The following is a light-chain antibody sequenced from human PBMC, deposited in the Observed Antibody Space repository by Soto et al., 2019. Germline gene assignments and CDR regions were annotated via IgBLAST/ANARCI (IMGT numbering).Light chain of an antibody. CDR2: DAS. V-gene: IGKV1-5*01. CDR1: QRISRY. J-gene: IGKJ3*01. Sequence: DIQMTHSPSTLSASVGDRVTITCRASQRISRYVAWYQQKAGEAPKLLIYDASSLQSGVPSRFSGSGCGKEFSLSITGLQPDDFATYYCQYYRGLYSFGPGTKVDIK. CDR3: QYYRGLYS.